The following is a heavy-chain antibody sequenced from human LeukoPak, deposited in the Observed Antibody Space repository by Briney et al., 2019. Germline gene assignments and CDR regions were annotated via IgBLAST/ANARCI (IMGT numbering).Heavy chain of an antibody. V-gene: IGHV4-59*01. CDR3: ARRPMVRGALFPWYMDV. CDR2: IYYSGST. CDR1: GGSISSYY. J-gene: IGHJ6*03. D-gene: IGHD3-10*01. Sequence: PSETLSLTCTVSGGSISSYYWSWIRQPPGKGLEWIGYIYYSGSTNYNPSPKSRVTISVDTSKNQFSLKLSSVTAADTAVYYCARRPMVRGALFPWYMDVWGKGTTVTVSS.